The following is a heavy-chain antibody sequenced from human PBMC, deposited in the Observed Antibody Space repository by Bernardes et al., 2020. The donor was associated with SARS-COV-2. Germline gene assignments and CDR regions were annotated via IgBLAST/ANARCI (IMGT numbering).Heavy chain of an antibody. V-gene: IGHV1-2*04. J-gene: IGHJ3*01. CDR3: AREGGVRYFDWLAHSGRAFDG. CDR1: GYTFTGYY. D-gene: IGHD3-9*01. Sequence: VKVSCKASGYTFTGYYMHWVRQAPGQGLEWMGWINPNSGGTNYAQKFQGWVTMTRDTSISTAYMELSRLRSDDTAVYYCAREGGVRYFDWLAHSGRAFDGWGEGTMVTVSS. CDR2: INPNSGGT.